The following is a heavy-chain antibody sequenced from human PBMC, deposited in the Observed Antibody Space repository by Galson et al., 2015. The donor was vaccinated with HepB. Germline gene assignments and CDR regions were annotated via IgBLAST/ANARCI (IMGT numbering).Heavy chain of an antibody. CDR2: FDPEDGET. CDR3: ANAGEVEYSFDY. V-gene: IGHV1-24*01. D-gene: IGHD3-16*01. Sequence: SVKVSCKVSGYTLTELSMHWVRQAPGKGLEWMGGFDPEDGETIYAQKFQGRVTMTEDTSTDTAYMELSSLRSEDTALYYCANAGEVEYSFDYWGQGTLVTVSS. CDR1: GYTLTELS. J-gene: IGHJ4*02.